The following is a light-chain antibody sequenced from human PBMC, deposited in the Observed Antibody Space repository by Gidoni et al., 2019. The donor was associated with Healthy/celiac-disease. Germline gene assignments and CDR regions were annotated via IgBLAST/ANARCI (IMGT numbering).Light chain of an antibody. CDR1: SSDVGSYNL. CDR2: EGS. CDR3: CSYAGSNV. J-gene: IGLJ1*01. Sequence: QSALTQPASVSGSPGQSITISFTGTSSDVGSYNLVSWYQQHPGKAPKLMIYEGSKRPSGVSNRFSGSKSGNTASLTISGLQAEDEADYYCCSYAGSNVFGTGTKVTVL. V-gene: IGLV2-23*01.